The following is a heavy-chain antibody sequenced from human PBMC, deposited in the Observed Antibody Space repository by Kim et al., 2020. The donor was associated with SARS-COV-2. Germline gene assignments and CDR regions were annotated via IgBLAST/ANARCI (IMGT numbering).Heavy chain of an antibody. Sequence: GGSLRLSCAASGFPFTDVWMNWVRQAPGKGLEWVGRIQSKTAGGTTDYAAPVKGRFTISRDDSKNTVYLQMNSLRSEDTTVYYCAAHSNGSWFNAFDLWGQGTMVTVSS. V-gene: IGHV3-15*01. J-gene: IGHJ3*01. CDR3: AAHSNGSWFNAFDL. CDR2: IQSKTAGGTT. D-gene: IGHD1-26*01. CDR1: GFPFTDVW.